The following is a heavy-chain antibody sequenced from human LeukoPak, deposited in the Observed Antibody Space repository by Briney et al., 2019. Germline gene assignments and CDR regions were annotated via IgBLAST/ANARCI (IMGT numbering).Heavy chain of an antibody. CDR1: GFTFSSYS. Sequence: GGSLRLSCAASGFTFSSYSMNWVHQAPGKGLKWVSSVSSSGSYIYYADSVKGRFTISRDNAKNSLYLQMNSLRAEDTAVYYCARVIRLRLGELSLIDYWGQGTLVTVSS. J-gene: IGHJ4*02. V-gene: IGHV3-21*01. D-gene: IGHD3-16*02. CDR2: VSSSGSYI. CDR3: ARVIRLRLGELSLIDY.